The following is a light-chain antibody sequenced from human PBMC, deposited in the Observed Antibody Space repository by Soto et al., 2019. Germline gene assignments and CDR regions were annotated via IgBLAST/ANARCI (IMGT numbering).Light chain of an antibody. CDR1: SSNIGSNT. J-gene: IGLJ2*01. Sequence: QSVLTQPPSASGTPGQRVTISCSGSSSNIGSNTVNWDQQLPGTAPKLLIYSNNQRPSGVPDRFSGSKSGTSASLAISGLQSEDEAEYYCAAWDDSLNGHVVFGGGTKVTVL. V-gene: IGLV1-44*01. CDR3: AAWDDSLNGHVV. CDR2: SNN.